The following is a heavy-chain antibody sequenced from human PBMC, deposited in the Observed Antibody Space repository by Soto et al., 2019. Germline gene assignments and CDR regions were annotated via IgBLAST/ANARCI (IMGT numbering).Heavy chain of an antibody. J-gene: IGHJ4*02. D-gene: IGHD3-22*01. V-gene: IGHV3-11*06. CDR2: ISSSSGFA. Sequence: PGGSLRLSCAASGFTFSDYFMSWIRQAPGKGLEWVSYISSSSGFANYADSVKGRFTISRDNSKNTLYLQMNSLRAEDTAVYYCARHYKMYYYDSSSYLWGQGTLVTVSS. CDR1: GFTFSDYF. CDR3: ARHYKMYYYDSSSYL.